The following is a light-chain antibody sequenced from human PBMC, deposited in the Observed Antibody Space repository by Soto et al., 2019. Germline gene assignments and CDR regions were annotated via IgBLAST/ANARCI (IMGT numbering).Light chain of an antibody. CDR3: QQYGSSPLT. V-gene: IGKV3-20*01. CDR1: QSVSSSY. Sequence: LTQAPCTLSWSPEERATLSCTASQSVSSSYLAWYQQKPGQAPKVLIYRASSRATGIPDRFSGSGSGTDFTLTISRLEPEDFAVYYCQQYGSSPLTFGGGTKVDIK. J-gene: IGKJ4*01. CDR2: RAS.